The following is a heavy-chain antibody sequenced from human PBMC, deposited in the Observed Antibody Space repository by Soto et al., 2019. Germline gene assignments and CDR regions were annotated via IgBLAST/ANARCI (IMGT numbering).Heavy chain of an antibody. CDR2: INHSGST. CDR3: ALRREILVVPAAIIVIGWFDP. J-gene: IGHJ5*02. Sequence: SETLSLTCAVYGGSFSGYYWSWIRQPPGKGLEWIGEINHSGSTNYNPSLKSRVTISVDTSKNQFSLKLSSVTAADTAVYYCALRREILVVPAAIIVIGWFDPWGQGTLVTVSS. D-gene: IGHD2-2*02. CDR1: GGSFSGYY. V-gene: IGHV4-34*01.